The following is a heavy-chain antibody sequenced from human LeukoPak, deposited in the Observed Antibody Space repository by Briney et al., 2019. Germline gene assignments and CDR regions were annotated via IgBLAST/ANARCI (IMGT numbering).Heavy chain of an antibody. Sequence: GGSLRLSCAASGFTFSYYSMNWVRQAPGKGLEWVSGISGSGDVKWYADSVKGRFIISRDNSKNTLYLQMNSLRAEDTAVYYCAQDGASIRFDNWGQGTLVTVSS. D-gene: IGHD3-16*01. CDR1: GFTFSYYS. J-gene: IGHJ4*02. CDR3: AQDGASIRFDN. CDR2: ISGSGDVK. V-gene: IGHV3-23*01.